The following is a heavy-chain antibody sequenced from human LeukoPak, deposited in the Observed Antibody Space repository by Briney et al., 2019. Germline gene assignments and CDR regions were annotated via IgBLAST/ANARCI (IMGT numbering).Heavy chain of an antibody. D-gene: IGHD4-17*01. CDR1: GGSFSGYY. J-gene: IGHJ4*02. V-gene: IGHV4-34*01. CDR2: INHSGST. CDR3: ARGYYGDYNYYFDY. Sequence: PSETLSLTCAVYGGSFSGYYWSWIRQPPGKGLEWIGEINHSGSTNYNPSLESRVTISVDTSKNQFSLKLSSVTAADTAVYYCARGYYGDYNYYFDYWGQGTLVTVSS.